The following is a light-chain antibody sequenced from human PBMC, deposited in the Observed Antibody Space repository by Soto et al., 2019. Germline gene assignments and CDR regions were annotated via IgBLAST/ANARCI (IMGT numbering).Light chain of an antibody. V-gene: IGLV2-23*03. CDR1: SSDVGSYNL. CDR2: EGS. J-gene: IGLJ2*01. CDR3: CSYAGSSTFRV. Sequence: HSALTQAASVSGSPGQSITISCTGTSSDVGSYNLVSWYQQHPGKAPKLMIYEGSKRPSGVSNRFSGSKSGNTASLTISGLQAEDEADYYCCSYAGSSTFRVFGGGTQLTVL.